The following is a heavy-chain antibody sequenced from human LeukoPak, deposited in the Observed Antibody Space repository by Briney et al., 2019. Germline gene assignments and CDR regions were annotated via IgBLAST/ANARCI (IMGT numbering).Heavy chain of an antibody. D-gene: IGHD3-10*01. CDR1: GDSITSYY. CDR3: ARVWFGEYYYFDY. CDR2: IYYTGST. Sequence: RSQTLSLTCTVSGDSITSYYWGWIRQPPGDGLEWIGYIYYTGSTNYNPSLKSGVTISVDTSKNQFSLKLSSVTAADTAVYYCARVWFGEYYYFDYWGQGTLVTVSS. J-gene: IGHJ4*02. V-gene: IGHV4-59*01.